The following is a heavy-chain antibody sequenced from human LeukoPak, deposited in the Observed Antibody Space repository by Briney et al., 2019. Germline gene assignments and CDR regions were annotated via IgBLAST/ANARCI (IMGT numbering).Heavy chain of an antibody. CDR3: AKGGYCSSTSCFFRSSFPVFF. CDR2: ISGSGGST. D-gene: IGHD2-2*01. Sequence: PGGSLRLSCAVSGFTFSSYAMSWVRQAPGKGLEWVSAISGSGGSTYYADSVKGRFTISRDNSKNTLYLQMNSLRAEDTAVYYCAKGGYCSSTSCFFRSSFPVFFWGQGTLVTVSS. J-gene: IGHJ4*02. CDR1: GFTFSSYA. V-gene: IGHV3-23*01.